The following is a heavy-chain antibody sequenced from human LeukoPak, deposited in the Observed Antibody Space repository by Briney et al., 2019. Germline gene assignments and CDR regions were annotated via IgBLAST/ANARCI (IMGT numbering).Heavy chain of an antibody. J-gene: IGHJ4*02. D-gene: IGHD2-2*01. CDR2: IKQDGSEK. CDR3: ARTKTSAAVDY. V-gene: IGHV3-7*01. Sequence: GGSLRLSCAASGFTFSSYWMSWVRQAPGKGLEWVANIKQDGSEKYYVDSVKGRFTISRDNAKNSLYLQMNSLRAEGTAVYYCARTKTSAAVDYWGQGTLVTVSS. CDR1: GFTFSSYW.